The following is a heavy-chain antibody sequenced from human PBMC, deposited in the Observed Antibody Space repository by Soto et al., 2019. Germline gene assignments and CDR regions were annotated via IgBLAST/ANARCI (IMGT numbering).Heavy chain of an antibody. Sequence: GGSLRLSCAASGFTFSSYEMNWVRRAPGKGREWVSYISSSGSTIYYADSVKGRFTISRDNAKNSLYLQMNSLRAEDTAVYYCARGDSSGYYLDYWGQGTLVTVS. J-gene: IGHJ4*02. V-gene: IGHV3-48*03. CDR1: GFTFSSYE. CDR2: ISSSGSTI. D-gene: IGHD3-22*01. CDR3: ARGDSSGYYLDY.